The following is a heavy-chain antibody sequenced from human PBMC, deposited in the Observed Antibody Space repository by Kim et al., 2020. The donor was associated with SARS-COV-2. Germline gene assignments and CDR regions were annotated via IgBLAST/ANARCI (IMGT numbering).Heavy chain of an antibody. J-gene: IGHJ6*02. V-gene: IGHV3-30*01. D-gene: IGHD1-26*01. CDR3: ASPGDSGSYYYYYYGMDV. Sequence: KGRFTISRDNSKNTLYLQMNSLRAEDTAVYYCASPGDSGSYYYYYYGMDVWGQGTTVTVSS.